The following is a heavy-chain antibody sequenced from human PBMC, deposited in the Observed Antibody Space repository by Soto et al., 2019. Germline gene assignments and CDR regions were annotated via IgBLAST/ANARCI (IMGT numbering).Heavy chain of an antibody. V-gene: IGHV1-69*13. CDR2: IIPIFGTA. CDR3: AGYYDCSGYFPTSPYYYGMDV. CDR1: VCTFSSYA. Sequence: SVKVSCKASVCTFSSYAISWVRQAPGQGREWMGGIIPIFGTANYAQKFQGRVTITADESTSTAYMELSSLSSEDTAVYYCAGYYDCSGYFPTSPYYYGMDVWGQGTTVTVSS. D-gene: IGHD3-22*01. J-gene: IGHJ6*02.